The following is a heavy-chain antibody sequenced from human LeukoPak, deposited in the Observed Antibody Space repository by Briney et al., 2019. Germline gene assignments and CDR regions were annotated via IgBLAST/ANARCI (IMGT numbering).Heavy chain of an antibody. D-gene: IGHD6-19*01. CDR3: ARGDGQWLVLHYFDY. J-gene: IGHJ4*02. V-gene: IGHV3-48*01. CDR2: ISSSSSTI. Sequence: PGGSLRLSCAASGFTFSSYAMSWVRQAPGKGLEWVSYISSSSSTIFYADSVKGRFTISRDNAKNSLYLQMNSLRAEDTAVYYCARGDGQWLVLHYFDYWGQGTLVTVSS. CDR1: GFTFSSYA.